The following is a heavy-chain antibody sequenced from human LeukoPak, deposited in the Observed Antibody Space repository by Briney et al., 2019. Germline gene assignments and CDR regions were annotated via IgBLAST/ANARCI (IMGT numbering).Heavy chain of an antibody. CDR2: IKQDGSEK. Sequence: GGSLRLSCAASGSTFSSYWMSWVRQAPGKGLEWVANIKQDGSEKYYVDSVKGRFTISRDNAKNSLYLQMNSLRAEDTAVYYCARDFSGVRGVDAFDIWGQGTMVTVSS. CDR1: GSTFSSYW. CDR3: ARDFSGVRGVDAFDI. V-gene: IGHV3-7*01. J-gene: IGHJ3*02. D-gene: IGHD3-10*02.